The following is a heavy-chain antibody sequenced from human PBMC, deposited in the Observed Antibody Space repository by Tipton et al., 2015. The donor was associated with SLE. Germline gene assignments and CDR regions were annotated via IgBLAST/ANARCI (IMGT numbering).Heavy chain of an antibody. Sequence: TLSLTCTVSGGSITSGSYHWSWIRQPAGKGLEWIGYIYSSGTTNYNPSLKSRVTISIDASKNQFSLKLSSVTAADTAIYYCARANSGYWGQGTLVTVSA. CDR3: ARANSGY. V-gene: IGHV4-61*10. CDR1: GGSITSGSYH. CDR2: IYSSGTT. D-gene: IGHD1-26*01. J-gene: IGHJ4*02.